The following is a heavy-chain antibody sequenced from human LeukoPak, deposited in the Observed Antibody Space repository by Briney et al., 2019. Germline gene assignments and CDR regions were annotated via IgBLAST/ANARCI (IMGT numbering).Heavy chain of an antibody. CDR3: ARAGSGSFPYYFDY. V-gene: IGHV3-48*02. CDR1: GFTFSDTS. J-gene: IGHJ4*02. Sequence: PGGSLRLSCAASGFTFSDTSMNWVRQAPGKGLEWLSHISSSSSTIYYADAVKAPFTISRENAKNSLYLQMNSLRDEDTAVYYCARAGSGSFPYYFDYWGQGTLVTVSS. D-gene: IGHD1-26*01. CDR2: ISSSSSTI.